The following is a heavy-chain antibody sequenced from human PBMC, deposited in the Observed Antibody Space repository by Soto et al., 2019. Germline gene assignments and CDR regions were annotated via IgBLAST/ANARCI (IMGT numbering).Heavy chain of an antibody. CDR1: GFTFSSYA. J-gene: IGHJ3*02. CDR3: AKDSCSGGSCYRGDAFDI. Sequence: GGSLRLSCAAFGFTFSSYAMSWVRQAPGKGLEWVSAISGSGGSTYYADSVKGRFTISRDNSKNTLYLQMNSLRAEDTAVYYCAKDSCSGGSCYRGDAFDIWGQGTMVTVSS. V-gene: IGHV3-23*01. CDR2: ISGSGGST. D-gene: IGHD2-15*01.